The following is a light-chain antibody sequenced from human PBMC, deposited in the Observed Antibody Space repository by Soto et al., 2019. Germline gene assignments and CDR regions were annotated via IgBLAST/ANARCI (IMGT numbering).Light chain of an antibody. V-gene: IGKV3D-20*01. Sequence: EIVLTQSPATLSLSPGERATLSCGASQSVSSSYLAWYQQKPGLAPRFLIYDASSRATGIPDRFSGSGSGTDFTLTISRLEPEDFAVYYCQQYGSSPFGGGTKVEIK. J-gene: IGKJ4*01. CDR3: QQYGSSP. CDR2: DAS. CDR1: QSVSSSY.